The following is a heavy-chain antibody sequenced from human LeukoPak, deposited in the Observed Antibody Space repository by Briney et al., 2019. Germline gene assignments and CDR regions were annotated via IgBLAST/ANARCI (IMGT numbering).Heavy chain of an antibody. CDR3: AKDPIAEMATKHDY. J-gene: IGHJ4*02. Sequence: GGSLRLSCAASGFTFSSYAMSWVRQAPGKGLEWVSAISGSGGSTYYADSVKGRFTISRDNSKNTLYLQMNSLRAEDTAVYYCAKDPIAEMATKHDYWGQGTLVTVSS. CDR2: ISGSGGST. CDR1: GFTFSSYA. D-gene: IGHD5-24*01. V-gene: IGHV3-23*01.